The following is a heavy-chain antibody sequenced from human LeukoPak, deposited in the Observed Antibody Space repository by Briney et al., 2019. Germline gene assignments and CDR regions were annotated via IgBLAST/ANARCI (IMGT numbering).Heavy chain of an antibody. V-gene: IGHV4-39*07. J-gene: IGHJ3*02. CDR1: GGSISSSSYY. Sequence: SETLSLTCTVSGGSISSSSYYWGWIRQPPGKGLEWIGSIYYSGSTYHNPSLKSRVTISVDTSKNQFSLKLSSVTAADTAVYYCARAPMYYDILTGYYPGAFDIWGQGTMVTVSS. CDR3: ARAPMYYDILTGYYPGAFDI. D-gene: IGHD3-9*01. CDR2: IYYSGST.